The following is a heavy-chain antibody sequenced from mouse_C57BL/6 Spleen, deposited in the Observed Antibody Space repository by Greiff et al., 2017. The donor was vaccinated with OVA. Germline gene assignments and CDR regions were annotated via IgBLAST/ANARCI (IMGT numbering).Heavy chain of an antibody. Sequence: EVQLQQSGPELVKPGDSVKISCKASGYSFTGYFMNWVMQSHGKSLEWIGRINPYNGDTFYNQKFKGKATLTVDKSSSTAHMELRSLTSEDSAVYYCARSYYYGSTSYAMDYWGQGTSVTVSS. CDR1: GYSFTGYF. CDR2: INPYNGDT. V-gene: IGHV1-20*01. D-gene: IGHD1-1*01. CDR3: ARSYYYGSTSYAMDY. J-gene: IGHJ4*01.